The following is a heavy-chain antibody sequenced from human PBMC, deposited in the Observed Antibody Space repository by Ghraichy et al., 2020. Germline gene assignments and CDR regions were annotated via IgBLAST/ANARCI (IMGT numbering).Heavy chain of an antibody. Sequence: SETLSLTCAVYGGSFSGYYWSWIRQPPGKGLEWIGEINHSGSTNYNPSLKSRVTISVDTSKNQFSLKLSSVTAADTAVYYCARGSNPYYSYYYYGMDVWGQGTTVTVSS. CDR3: ARGSNPYYSYYYYGMDV. CDR1: GGSFSGYY. D-gene: IGHD4-11*01. CDR2: INHSGST. V-gene: IGHV4-34*01. J-gene: IGHJ6*02.